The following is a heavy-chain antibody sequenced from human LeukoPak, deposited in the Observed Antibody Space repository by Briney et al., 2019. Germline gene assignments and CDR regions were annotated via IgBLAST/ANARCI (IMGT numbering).Heavy chain of an antibody. V-gene: IGHV1-18*01. D-gene: IGHD3-22*01. CDR3: ARVPRYYYDSSGYLDY. CDR1: GYTFTSYG. Sequence: ASVKVSCKASGYTFTSYGTSWVRQAPGQGLEWMGWISAYNGNTNYAQKLQGRVTMTTDTSTSTAYMELRSLRSDDTAVYYCARVPRYYYDSSGYLDYWGQGTLVTVSS. J-gene: IGHJ4*02. CDR2: ISAYNGNT.